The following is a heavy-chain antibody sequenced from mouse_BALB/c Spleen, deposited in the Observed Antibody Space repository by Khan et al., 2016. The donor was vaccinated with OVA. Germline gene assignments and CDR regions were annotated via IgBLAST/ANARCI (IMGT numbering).Heavy chain of an antibody. Sequence: VRLQQSGPELVKPGTSVMIPCKASGYTFTDYNVDWVKQSHGRSLEWIGDINPNNGGTIYNQKFKGKATLTVDKSSSTAYMELRSLTCEDTAVEYGTRGGFGGFAYWGQGTLVTVSA. J-gene: IGHJ3*01. CDR2: INPNNGGT. CDR1: GYTFTDYN. V-gene: IGHV1-18*01. CDR3: TRGGFGGFAY.